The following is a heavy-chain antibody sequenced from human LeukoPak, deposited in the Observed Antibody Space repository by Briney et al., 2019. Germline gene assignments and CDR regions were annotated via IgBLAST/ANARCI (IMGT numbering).Heavy chain of an antibody. V-gene: IGHV3-64*01. CDR3: AKDRVIVGDAFDI. J-gene: IGHJ3*02. D-gene: IGHD1-26*01. CDR2: ISSNGGST. CDR1: GFTFSSYA. Sequence: GGSLRLSCAASGFTFSSYAMHWVRQAPGKGLEYVSAISSNGGSTYYANSVKGRFTISRDNSKNTLYLQMGSLRAEDMAVYYCAKDRVIVGDAFDIWGQGTMVTVSS.